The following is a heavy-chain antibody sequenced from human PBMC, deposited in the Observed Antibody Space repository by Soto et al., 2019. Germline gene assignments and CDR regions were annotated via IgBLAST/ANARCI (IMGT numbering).Heavy chain of an antibody. D-gene: IGHD3-3*01. CDR1: GGSISSGGYY. CDR2: IYYSGST. CDR3: ARRTIFGVVLDY. Sequence: SETLSLTCTVSGGSISSGGYYWSWIRQHPGKGLEWIGYIYYSGSTYYNPSLKSRVTISVDTSKNQFSPKLSSVTAADTAVYYCARRTIFGVVLDYWGQGTLVTVSS. V-gene: IGHV4-31*03. J-gene: IGHJ4*02.